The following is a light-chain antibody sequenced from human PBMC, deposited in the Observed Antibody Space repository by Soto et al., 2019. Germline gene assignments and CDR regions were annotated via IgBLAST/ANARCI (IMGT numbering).Light chain of an antibody. J-gene: IGKJ1*01. CDR3: QHFNSYPPT. CDR2: SAS. Sequence: DIQLTQSTYFLSASVGDRVTITCRASQGIGSFLAWYQQKPGKAPRLLIYSASTLQSGVSFRFSCSGSGTEFTLTISSLQSEDFATYYCQHFNSYPPTFGQGNKVEIK. CDR1: QGIGSF. V-gene: IGKV1-9*01.